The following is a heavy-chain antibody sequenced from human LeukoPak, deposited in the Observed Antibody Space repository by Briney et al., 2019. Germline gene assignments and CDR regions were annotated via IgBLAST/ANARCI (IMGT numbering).Heavy chain of an antibody. Sequence: GGSLRLSCAASGFTFSTYTINWVRQAPGKGLEWVSSISSSSTYIYYADSLKGRFTISRDNARNSLYLQMNSLRAEDTAVYYCARDLVGATTAWGQGTLVTVSS. CDR3: ARDLVGATTA. D-gene: IGHD1-26*01. V-gene: IGHV3-21*01. CDR1: GFTFSTYT. CDR2: ISSSSTYI. J-gene: IGHJ4*02.